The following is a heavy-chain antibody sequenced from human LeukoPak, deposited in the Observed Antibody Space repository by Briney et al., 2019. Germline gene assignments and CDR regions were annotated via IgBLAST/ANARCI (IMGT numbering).Heavy chain of an antibody. CDR3: ARGYYGSGSYYFGPNNWFDP. V-gene: IGHV1-69*05. CDR1: GGTFSSYA. CDR2: IIPIFGTA. D-gene: IGHD3-10*01. J-gene: IGHJ5*02. Sequence: EASVKVSCKASGGTFSSYAISWVRQAPGQGLEWMGGIIPIFGTANYAQKFQGRVTITTDESTSTACMELSSLRSEDAAVYYCARGYYGSGSYYFGPNNWFDPWGQGTLVTVSS.